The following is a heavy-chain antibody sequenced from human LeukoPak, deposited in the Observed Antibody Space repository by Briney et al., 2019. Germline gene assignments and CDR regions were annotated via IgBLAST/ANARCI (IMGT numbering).Heavy chain of an antibody. CDR3: ARGRNSSGWYAGYYFDY. D-gene: IGHD6-19*01. V-gene: IGHV4-34*01. CDR2: INHSGST. CDR1: GGSFSGYY. J-gene: IGHJ4*02. Sequence: SETLSLTCAVYGGSFSGYYWSWIRQPPGKGLEWIGEINHSGSTNYNPSLKSRVTISVDTSKNQFSLKLSSVTAADTAVYYCARGRNSSGWYAGYYFDYWGQGTLVTVSS.